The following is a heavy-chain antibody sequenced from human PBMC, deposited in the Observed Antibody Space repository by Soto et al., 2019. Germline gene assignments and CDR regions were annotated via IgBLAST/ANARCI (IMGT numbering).Heavy chain of an antibody. CDR2: INPNSGGT. CDR3: ATQRDYGDYGAFDY. CDR1: GYTFTGYY. D-gene: IGHD4-17*01. V-gene: IGHV1-2*04. J-gene: IGHJ4*02. Sequence: GASVKVSCKASGYTFTGYYMHWLRQAPGQGLEWMGWINPNSGGTKYAQKFQGWVTMTRDTSISTAYMELSRLRSDDTAVYYCATQRDYGDYGAFDYWGQGTLVTVSS.